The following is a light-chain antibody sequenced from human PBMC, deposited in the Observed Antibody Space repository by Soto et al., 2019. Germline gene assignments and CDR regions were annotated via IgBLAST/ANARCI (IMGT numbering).Light chain of an antibody. Sequence: DIQMTQSPSTLSASLGDRVTITCRASQSISSWLAWYQQKPGKAPKLLIYDASSLESGVPSRFSGSGSGTEFTLTISSLQPDDFATYYCQQYNSYSSYTFGQGTKVDIK. CDR3: QQYNSYSSYT. CDR2: DAS. CDR1: QSISSW. J-gene: IGKJ2*01. V-gene: IGKV1-5*01.